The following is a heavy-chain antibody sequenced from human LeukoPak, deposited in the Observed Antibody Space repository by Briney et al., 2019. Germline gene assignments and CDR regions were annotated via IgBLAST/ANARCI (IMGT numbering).Heavy chain of an antibody. Sequence: GGSLRLSCSASGFTLSSYAMHWVRQAPGKGLEYVSASNGGSTYYADSVKGRFTISRDNSKNTQYLQMSSLRAEDTPVYYCVKDLIGADWYFAFDIWGQGTMVTVSS. CDR1: GFTLSSYA. V-gene: IGHV3-64D*06. J-gene: IGHJ3*02. D-gene: IGHD2-21*02. CDR2: SNGGST. CDR3: VKDLIGADWYFAFDI.